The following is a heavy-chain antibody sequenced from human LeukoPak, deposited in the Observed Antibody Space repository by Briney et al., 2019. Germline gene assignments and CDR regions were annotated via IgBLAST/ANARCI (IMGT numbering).Heavy chain of an antibody. CDR3: ARDPETYYYDSSGYYPFDY. V-gene: IGHV1-2*06. Sequence: ASVKVSCKASGYTFTGYYMHWVRQAPGQGLEWMGRINPNSGGTNYAQKFQGRVTMTRDTSISTAYMELSRLRSGDTAVYYCARDPETYYYDSSGYYPFDYWGQGTLVTASS. CDR2: INPNSGGT. J-gene: IGHJ4*02. D-gene: IGHD3-22*01. CDR1: GYTFTGYY.